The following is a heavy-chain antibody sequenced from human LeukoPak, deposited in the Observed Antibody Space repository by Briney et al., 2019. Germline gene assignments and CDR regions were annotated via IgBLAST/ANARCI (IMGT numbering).Heavy chain of an antibody. Sequence: SETLSLTCAVSGYSISSGYYWGRIRQPPGKGLEWIGSIYHSGSTYYNPSLKSRVTISVDTSKNQFSLKLSSVTAADTAVYYCARDLRSGLASIGAFDIWGQGTMVTVSS. CDR1: GYSISSGYY. V-gene: IGHV4-38-2*02. CDR2: IYHSGST. D-gene: IGHD3-22*01. J-gene: IGHJ3*02. CDR3: ARDLRSGLASIGAFDI.